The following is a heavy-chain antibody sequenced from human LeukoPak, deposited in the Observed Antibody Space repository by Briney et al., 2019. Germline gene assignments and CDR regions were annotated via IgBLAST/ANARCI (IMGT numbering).Heavy chain of an antibody. V-gene: IGHV3-30*18. CDR2: ISYDGSNK. CDR1: GFTFSSYG. J-gene: IGHJ3*02. CDR3: AKKGYSSGKTDAFDI. D-gene: IGHD6-19*01. Sequence: GRSLRLSCAASGFTFSSYGMHWVRQAPGKGLEWVAVISYDGSNKYYADSVKGRFTISRDNSKNTLYLQMSSLRAEDTAIYYCAKKGYSSGKTDAFDIWGQGTMVTVSS.